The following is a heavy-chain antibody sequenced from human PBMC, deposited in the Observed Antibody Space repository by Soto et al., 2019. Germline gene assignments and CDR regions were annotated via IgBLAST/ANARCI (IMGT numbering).Heavy chain of an antibody. CDR1: GYTFTGYY. CDR3: ARSRVRLERLPGYYYYYYMDV. J-gene: IGHJ6*03. Sequence: ASVKVSCKASGYTFTGYYMHWVRQAPGQGLEWMGWINPNSGGTNYAQKFQGWVTMTRDTSISTAYMELSRLRSDDTAVYYCARSRVRLERLPGYYYYYYMDVWGKGTTVTVSS. D-gene: IGHD1-1*01. CDR2: INPNSGGT. V-gene: IGHV1-2*04.